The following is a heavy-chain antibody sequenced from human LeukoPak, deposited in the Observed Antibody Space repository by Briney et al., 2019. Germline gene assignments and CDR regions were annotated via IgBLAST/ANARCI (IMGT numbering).Heavy chain of an antibody. J-gene: IGHJ3*02. CDR3: ARVRDGYNDAYDI. D-gene: IGHD5-24*01. Sequence: GASVKVSCKASEYTFSTYYIHWVRQAPGQGLEWMGWINPNSGGTNYAQKFQGRVTMTRDTSISTAYMELSRLRSDDTAVYYCARVRDGYNDAYDIWGQGTMVTVTS. CDR2: INPNSGGT. V-gene: IGHV1-2*02. CDR1: EYTFSTYY.